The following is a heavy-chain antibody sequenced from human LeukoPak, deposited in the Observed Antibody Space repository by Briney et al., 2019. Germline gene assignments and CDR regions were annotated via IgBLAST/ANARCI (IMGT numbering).Heavy chain of an antibody. CDR1: GFTFSTAW. D-gene: IGHD2-21*02. Sequence: GGSLRLSCAASGFTFSTAWMNWVRQAPGKGLEWVGRIKAKTDDWTTDYAAPVKGRFTISRDDSETTLYLQMNSLKTEDSAVYYCTTDQKQYCGGDCYSAWGQGTLSPSPQ. V-gene: IGHV3-15*01. J-gene: IGHJ4*02. CDR3: TTDQKQYCGGDCYSA. CDR2: IKAKTDDWTT.